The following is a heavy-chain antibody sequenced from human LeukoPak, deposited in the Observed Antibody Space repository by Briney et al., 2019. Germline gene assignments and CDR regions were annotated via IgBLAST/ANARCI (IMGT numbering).Heavy chain of an antibody. Sequence: GGSLRLSCAASGFTFSSYGMHWVRQAPGKGLEWVAFIRYDGSVKYYADSVKARFTISRDNSKNTLYLQMNTLRSEDTAVYYRAKQGGTATSGFDIRGQGTMVTVSS. CDR3: AKQGGTATSGFDI. CDR2: IRYDGSVK. V-gene: IGHV3-30*02. CDR1: GFTFSSYG. D-gene: IGHD1-1*01. J-gene: IGHJ3*02.